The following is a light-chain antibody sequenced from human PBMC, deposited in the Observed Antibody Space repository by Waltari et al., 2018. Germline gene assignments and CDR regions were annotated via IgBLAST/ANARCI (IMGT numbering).Light chain of an antibody. V-gene: IGLV2-14*03. CDR1: SSDVGAYNY. CDR2: DVN. CDR3: SSFTRASSWV. J-gene: IGLJ3*02. Sequence: HSALAQPASVSGSPGQSITIPCTATSSDVGAYNYVSWYQQHPGKAPRLMIYDVNNRPSGVSNRFSGSKSGNTASLTISGLQAEDEADYYCSSFTRASSWVFGGGTKLTV.